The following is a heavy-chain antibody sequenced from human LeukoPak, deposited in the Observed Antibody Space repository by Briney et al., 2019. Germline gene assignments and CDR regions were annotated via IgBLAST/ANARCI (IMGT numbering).Heavy chain of an antibody. CDR1: GYTFTGYY. D-gene: IGHD3-10*01. CDR2: INPNSGGT. Sequence: ASVKVSCKGSGYTFTGYYMHWVRQAPGQGLEWMGWINPNSGGTNYAQKLQGRVTMTTDTSTSTAYMELRSLRSDDTAVYYCARTYYYGSGSLGWFDPWGQGTLVTVSS. CDR3: ARTYYYGSGSLGWFDP. V-gene: IGHV1-2*02. J-gene: IGHJ5*02.